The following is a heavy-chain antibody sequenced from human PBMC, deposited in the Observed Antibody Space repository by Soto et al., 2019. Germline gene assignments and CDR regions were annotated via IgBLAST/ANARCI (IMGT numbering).Heavy chain of an antibody. CDR2: ISGSGGNT. V-gene: IGHV3-23*01. D-gene: IGHD3-16*01. CDR3: AKDALIQYTYAYTY. Sequence: PVGSLRLSCAASEFTFSSYAMSWVRPAPGKGLEWVSFISGSGGNTYYADSLKGRFAISRANSKNTLFLQMHSLSAEDTAKYYCAKDALIQYTYAYTYWGQGTPVTVSS. CDR1: EFTFSSYA. J-gene: IGHJ4*02.